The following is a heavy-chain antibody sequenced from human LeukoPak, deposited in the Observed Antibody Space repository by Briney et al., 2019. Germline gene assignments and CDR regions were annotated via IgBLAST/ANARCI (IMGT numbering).Heavy chain of an antibody. CDR3: ARSRGILTGYSSIDY. CDR1: GFTFSTYW. V-gene: IGHV3-7*01. CDR2: IKEDGSEI. J-gene: IGHJ4*02. Sequence: GGSLRLSCAASGFTFSTYWMSWVRQAPGKGLEWVANIKEDGSEIYYVDPVKGRFTISRDNTKTSLYLQMNSLRAEDTAVYYCARSRGILTGYSSIDYWGQGTLVTVSS. D-gene: IGHD3-9*01.